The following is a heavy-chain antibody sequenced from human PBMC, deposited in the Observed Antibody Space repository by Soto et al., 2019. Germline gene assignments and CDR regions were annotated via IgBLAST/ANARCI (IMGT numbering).Heavy chain of an antibody. V-gene: IGHV1-8*01. CDR2: MNPNSGNT. D-gene: IGHD3-16*02. CDR1: GYTFTSYV. Sequence: GASVKVYCKASGYTFTSYVINWVRQATGQGLEWMGWMNPNSGNTGYAQKFQGRVTMTRNTSISTAYMELSSLRSEDTAVYYCARVGYYDYIWGSYRYTRYDYWGQGTLVTVSS. J-gene: IGHJ4*02. CDR3: ARVGYYDYIWGSYRYTRYDY.